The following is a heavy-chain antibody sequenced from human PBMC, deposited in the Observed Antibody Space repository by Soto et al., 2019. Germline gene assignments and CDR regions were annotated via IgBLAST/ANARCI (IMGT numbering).Heavy chain of an antibody. Sequence: SVKVSCKASGGTFSSYTISWVRQAPGQGLEWMGRIIPILGIANYAQKFQGRVTITADKSTSTAYMELSSLRSEDTAVYYCARVGDCSGGSCYDLDYWGQGTLVTVSS. CDR1: GGTFSSYT. V-gene: IGHV1-69*02. CDR2: IIPILGIA. CDR3: ARVGDCSGGSCYDLDY. D-gene: IGHD2-15*01. J-gene: IGHJ4*02.